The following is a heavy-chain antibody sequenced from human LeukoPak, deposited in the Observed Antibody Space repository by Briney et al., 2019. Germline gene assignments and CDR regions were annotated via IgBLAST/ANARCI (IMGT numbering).Heavy chain of an antibody. D-gene: IGHD3-22*01. CDR3: ARETRYYDSSGYFNWFDP. CDR2: TYYSGST. V-gene: IGHV4-59*01. CDR1: GGSISSYY. J-gene: IGHJ5*02. Sequence: SETLSLTCTVSGGSISSYYWSWIRQPPGQGLKWIGYTYYSGSTNYNPSLKSRVTISVDTSKNQFSLKLSSVTAADTAVYYCARETRYYDSSGYFNWFDPWGQGTLVTVSS.